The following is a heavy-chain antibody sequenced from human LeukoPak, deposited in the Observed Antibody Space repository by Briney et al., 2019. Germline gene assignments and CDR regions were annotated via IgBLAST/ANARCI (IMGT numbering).Heavy chain of an antibody. CDR2: INHSGST. CDR3: ARGRRGSASH. Sequence: SETLSLTCAVYGGSFSGYYWSWIRQPPGKGLEWIGEINHSGSTNYNPSLKSRVTISVDTSKNQFSLKLSSVTAADTAVYYCARGRRGSASHWGQGALVTVSS. CDR1: GGSFSGYY. V-gene: IGHV4-34*01. J-gene: IGHJ4*02. D-gene: IGHD1-26*01.